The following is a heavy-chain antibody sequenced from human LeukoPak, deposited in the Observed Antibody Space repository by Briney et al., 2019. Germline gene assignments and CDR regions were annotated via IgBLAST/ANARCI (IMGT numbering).Heavy chain of an antibody. D-gene: IGHD3-10*01. CDR1: GFSFNTYW. CDR2: INQDGTEK. Sequence: GGSLRLSCVASGFSFNTYWMSWVRQAPGEGLEWVANINQDGTEKYYVDSVKGRFTISRDYGKNSLYLQMNSLRVEDTAVYYCAKLAKYFYGSETFYFFEHWGQGTPVTASS. CDR3: AKLAKYFYGSETFYFFEH. V-gene: IGHV3-7*01. J-gene: IGHJ4*02.